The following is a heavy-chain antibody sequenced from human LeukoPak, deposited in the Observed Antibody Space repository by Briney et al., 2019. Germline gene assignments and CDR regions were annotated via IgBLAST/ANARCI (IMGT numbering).Heavy chain of an antibody. Sequence: SDTLSLTCAVYGGPFSGYYCHWIRQPPGKALEWIGEISHRGNTKYYPSPKSRVIISLDTSKNQFSLKLRSATAADAAMYYCFLGDTVVSRDYWGQGTLVTVSS. CDR2: ISHRGNT. CDR1: GGPFSGYY. V-gene: IGHV4-34*01. D-gene: IGHD4-23*01. CDR3: FLGDTVVSRDY. J-gene: IGHJ4*02.